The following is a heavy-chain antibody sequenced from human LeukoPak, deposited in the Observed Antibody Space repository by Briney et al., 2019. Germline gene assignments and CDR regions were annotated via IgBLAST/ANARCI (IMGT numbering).Heavy chain of an antibody. J-gene: IGHJ5*02. Sequence: SETLSLTCTVSGGSISSSSYYWGWIRQPPGKGLEWIGSIYYSGSTYYNPSLKSRVTISVDTSKNQFSLKLSSVTAADTAVYYCARVQWLANWFDPWGQGTLVTVSS. V-gene: IGHV4-39*07. D-gene: IGHD6-19*01. CDR1: GGSISSSSYY. CDR3: ARVQWLANWFDP. CDR2: IYYSGST.